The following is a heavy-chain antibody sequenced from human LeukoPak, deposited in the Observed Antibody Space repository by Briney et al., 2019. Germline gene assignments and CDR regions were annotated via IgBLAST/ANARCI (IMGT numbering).Heavy chain of an antibody. CDR1: GGSISPYY. D-gene: IGHD3-10*01. CDR2: IYYSGST. Sequence: SETLSLTCTVSGGSISPYYWNWIRQPPGKGLEWIGSIYYSGSTYYNPSLKSRVTISVDTSKNQFSLKLSSVTAADTAVYYCARQETTMVRGVHPLYYFDYWGQGTLVTVSS. J-gene: IGHJ4*02. CDR3: ARQETTMVRGVHPLYYFDY. V-gene: IGHV4-39*01.